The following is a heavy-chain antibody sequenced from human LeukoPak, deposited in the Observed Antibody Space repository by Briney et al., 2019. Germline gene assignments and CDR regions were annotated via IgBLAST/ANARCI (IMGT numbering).Heavy chain of an antibody. J-gene: IGHJ4*02. V-gene: IGHV3-33*01. CDR1: GFTFSSYG. CDR3: ARDSIVGAMWLDY. Sequence: PGRSLRFSCAASGFTFSSYGMHWVRQAPGKGLEWVAVIWYDGSNKYYADSVKGRFTISRDNSKNTLYLQMNSLRAEDTAVYYCARDSIVGAMWLDYWGQGTLVTVSS. D-gene: IGHD1-26*01. CDR2: IWYDGSNK.